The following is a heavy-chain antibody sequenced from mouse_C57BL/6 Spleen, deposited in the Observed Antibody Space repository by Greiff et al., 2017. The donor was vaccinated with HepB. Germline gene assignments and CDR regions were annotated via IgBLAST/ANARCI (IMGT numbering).Heavy chain of an antibody. CDR2: IYPGSGST. CDR1: GYTFTSYW. CDR3: AREAYYYGSRYFDV. Sequence: QVQLKQPGAELVKPGASVKMSCKASGYTFTSYWITWVKQRPGQGLEWIGDIYPGSGSTNYNEKFKSKATLTVDTSSSTAYMQLSSLTSEDSAVYYCAREAYYYGSRYFDVWGTGTTVTVSS. V-gene: IGHV1-55*01. D-gene: IGHD1-1*01. J-gene: IGHJ1*03.